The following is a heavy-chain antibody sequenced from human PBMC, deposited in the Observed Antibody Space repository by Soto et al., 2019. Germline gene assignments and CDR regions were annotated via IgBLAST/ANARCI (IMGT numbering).Heavy chain of an antibody. CDR3: ARGAAAPPQVENYYYMDV. Sequence: EVQLVESGGGLVQPGGSLRLSCAASGFTFSSHWMSWVRQAPGRGLVWVSRINSDGSSTNYADSVKGRFTISRDNAKNTLYLQMNSLRVEDMAVYYCARGAAAPPQVENYYYMDVWGKGTTVTVSS. CDR1: GFTFSSHW. D-gene: IGHD6-6*01. J-gene: IGHJ6*03. CDR2: INSDGSST. V-gene: IGHV3-74*01.